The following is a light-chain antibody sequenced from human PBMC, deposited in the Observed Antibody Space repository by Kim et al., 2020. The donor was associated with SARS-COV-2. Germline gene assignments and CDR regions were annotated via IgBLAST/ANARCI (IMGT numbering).Light chain of an antibody. CDR1: HSISSN. CDR2: GAS. CDR3: QQYNNWPPWT. V-gene: IGKV3-15*01. Sequence: SPGERATPSCRASHSISSNLAWYQQKHGQAPRLLIFGASTRATGIPARFSGSGSGTEFTLTISSLQSEDFAVYYCQQYNNWPPWTFGQGTKVDIK. J-gene: IGKJ1*01.